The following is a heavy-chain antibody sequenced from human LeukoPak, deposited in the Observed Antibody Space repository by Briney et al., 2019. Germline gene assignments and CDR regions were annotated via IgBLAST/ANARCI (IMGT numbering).Heavy chain of an antibody. D-gene: IGHD3-22*01. J-gene: IGHJ4*02. CDR1: GGSFSGYY. CDR3: ATLGGHYYDSSGYYAEY. Sequence: SETLSLACAVYGGSFSGYYWSWIHQPPGKGLEWIGEINHSGSTNYNPSLKSRVTISVDTSKNQFSLKLSSVTAADTAVYYCATLGGHYYDSSGYYAEYWGQGTLVTVSS. CDR2: INHSGST. V-gene: IGHV4-34*01.